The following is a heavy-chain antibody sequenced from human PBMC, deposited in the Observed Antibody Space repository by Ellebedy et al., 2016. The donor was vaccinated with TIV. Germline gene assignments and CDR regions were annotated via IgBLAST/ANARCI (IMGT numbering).Heavy chain of an antibody. Sequence: AASVKVSCKASGYTFTSYGSSWVRQAPGQGLEWMGWISAYNGNTNYAQKLQGRVTMTTDTSTSTADMELRSLRSDDTAVYYCAKHKGGYYYYGMDVWGQGTTVTVSS. CDR3: AKHKGGYYYYGMDV. CDR2: ISAYNGNT. V-gene: IGHV1-18*01. J-gene: IGHJ6*02. CDR1: GYTFTSYG. D-gene: IGHD3-16*01.